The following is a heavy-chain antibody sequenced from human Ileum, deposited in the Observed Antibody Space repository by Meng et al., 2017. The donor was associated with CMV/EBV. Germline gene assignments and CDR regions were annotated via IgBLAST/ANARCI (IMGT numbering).Heavy chain of an antibody. D-gene: IGHD1-1*01. CDR1: GYTFTDYH. Sequence: ASVKVSCKTSGYTFTDYHLHWVRQAPGLGLEWVGLIYPKNGDTDYGHRFQGRVTMTSDTAINTVYMELSRLTSDDTAVYYCVRENWYFENWGQGTLVTVSS. CDR3: VRENWYFEN. V-gene: IGHV1-2*02. J-gene: IGHJ4*02. CDR2: IYPKNGDT.